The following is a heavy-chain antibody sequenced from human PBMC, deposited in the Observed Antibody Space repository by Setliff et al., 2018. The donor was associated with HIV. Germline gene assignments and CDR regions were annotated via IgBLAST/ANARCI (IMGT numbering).Heavy chain of an antibody. J-gene: IGHJ4*02. V-gene: IGHV4-39*01. D-gene: IGHD6-19*01. Sequence: SETLSLTCAVYGASISNSNSYWGWIRQPLGKRLEWLGSIYQSGSTSYNPSLSSRLTISVDTSKKQFSLKLSSVTAADTGVYYCARGTKYSSGWSRGDYWGQGTQVTVSS. CDR3: ARGTKYSSGWSRGDY. CDR1: GASISNSNSY. CDR2: IYQSGST.